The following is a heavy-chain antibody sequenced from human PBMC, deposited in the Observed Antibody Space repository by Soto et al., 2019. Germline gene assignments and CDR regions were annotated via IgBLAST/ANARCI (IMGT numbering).Heavy chain of an antibody. D-gene: IGHD3-16*02. CDR1: GGSISSGGYS. V-gene: IGHV4-30-2*01. Sequence: PSETLSLTCAVSGGSISSGGYSWSWIRQPPGKGLEWIGYIYHSGSTYYNPSLKSRVTISVDRSKNQFSLKLSSVTAADTAVYYCARDRITFGGVIVKHWFDPWGQGTLVTVSS. J-gene: IGHJ5*02. CDR3: ARDRITFGGVIVKHWFDP. CDR2: IYHSGST.